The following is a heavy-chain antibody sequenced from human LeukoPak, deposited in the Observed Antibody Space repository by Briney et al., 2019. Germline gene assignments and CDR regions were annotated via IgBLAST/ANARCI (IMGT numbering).Heavy chain of an antibody. D-gene: IGHD4-17*01. CDR1: GFTFSSYA. Sequence: PGGSLRLTCAASGFTFSSYAMSWVRQAPGKGLEWVSAISRSGGSTYYADSVRGRFSISRGNSKNTLYLQMNSLRTEDTAVYYCVKGGASDGDYEFDYWGQGTLVTVSS. CDR3: VKGGASDGDYEFDY. CDR2: ISRSGGST. J-gene: IGHJ4*02. V-gene: IGHV3-23*01.